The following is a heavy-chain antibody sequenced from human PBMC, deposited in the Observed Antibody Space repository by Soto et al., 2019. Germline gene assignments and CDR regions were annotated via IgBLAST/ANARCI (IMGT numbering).Heavy chain of an antibody. D-gene: IGHD3-16*02. V-gene: IGHV2-5*02. CDR3: AHVFKSDPGFYRYFDY. CDR1: GFSLNTRGVG. J-gene: IGHJ4*02. Sequence: SGPTLVNPTQTLTLTCTFSGFSLNTRGVGVGWIRQPPGKALEWHALIYWDDDKRYSPSLKSRLTITKDPSKNQVVLTMTAMDPVDTATYYCAHVFKSDPGFYRYFDYWGQGTLVTVSS. CDR2: IYWDDDK.